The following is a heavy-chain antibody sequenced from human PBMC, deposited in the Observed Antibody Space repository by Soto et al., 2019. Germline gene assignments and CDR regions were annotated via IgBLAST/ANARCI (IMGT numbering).Heavy chain of an antibody. CDR1: GGSISTYY. J-gene: IGHJ4*02. CDR3: AREPSI. V-gene: IGHV4-59*12. CDR2: VHYSGAT. Sequence: SETLSLTCTVSGGSISTYYWSWIRQPPGKGLEWIGYVHYSGATDYNPSLKSRVTISIDTSKNQFSLKLSSVTAADTAVYYCAREPSIWGQGTLVTVSS.